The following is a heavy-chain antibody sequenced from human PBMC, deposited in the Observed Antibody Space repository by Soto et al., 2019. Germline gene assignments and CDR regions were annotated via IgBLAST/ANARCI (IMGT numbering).Heavy chain of an antibody. CDR1: GFAFSTYS. CDR2: ISDTSGTT. Sequence: GSLRLSCVASGFAFSTYSMTWVRQTPRKGLEWVSYISDTSGTTFYADSVKGRFAISRDNAKNSLYLQMNSLRAEDTSVYYCAREIATTGLYYFDYSGQGTLVTVSS. V-gene: IGHV3-48*01. D-gene: IGHD6-13*01. J-gene: IGHJ4*02. CDR3: AREIATTGLYYFDY.